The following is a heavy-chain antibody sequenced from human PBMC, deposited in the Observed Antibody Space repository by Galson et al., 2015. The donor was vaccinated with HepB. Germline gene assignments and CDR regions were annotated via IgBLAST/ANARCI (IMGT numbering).Heavy chain of an antibody. CDR1: GFTFSSYA. Sequence: SLRLSCAASGFTFSSYAMSWVRQAPGKGLEWVSAISGSGGSTYYNPSLKSRVTISVDRSKNQFSLKLSSVTAADTAVYYCARSDGYNFSLDYWGQGTLVTVSS. D-gene: IGHD5-24*01. CDR2: ISGSGGST. J-gene: IGHJ4*02. V-gene: IGHV3-23*02. CDR3: ARSDGYNFSLDY.